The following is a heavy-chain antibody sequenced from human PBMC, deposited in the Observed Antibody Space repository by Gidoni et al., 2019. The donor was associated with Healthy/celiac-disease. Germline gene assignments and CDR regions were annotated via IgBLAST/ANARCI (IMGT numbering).Heavy chain of an antibody. V-gene: IGHV4-39*01. CDR1: GGSISSSSYS. J-gene: IGHJ6*02. CDR3: ARHLPHCSGGSCRAHYYYYYGMDV. CDR2: IYYSGST. Sequence: QLPLQESGPGLVQPSETLSPTCTVSGGSISSSSYSWGWVRQPPGKGLEGIGSIYYSGSTYYNPSLKIRGNISVDTSKNQFSLKLSCVTAADTAVYYCARHLPHCSGGSCRAHYYYYYGMDVWGQGTTVTVSS. D-gene: IGHD2-15*01.